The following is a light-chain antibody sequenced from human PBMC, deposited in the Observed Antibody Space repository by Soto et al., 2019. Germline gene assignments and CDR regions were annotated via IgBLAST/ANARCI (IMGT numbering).Light chain of an antibody. CDR1: SRDVGSYDL. CDR2: EVS. Sequence: QSALTQPASVSGSPGQSITISCTGTSRDVGSYDLVSWYQQHPDKAPKLMIYEVSERPSGVSDRFFGSKSGNTASLTISGLRADDEADYYCSSYAGSWVFGGGTKVTVL. V-gene: IGLV2-23*02. J-gene: IGLJ3*02. CDR3: SSYAGSWV.